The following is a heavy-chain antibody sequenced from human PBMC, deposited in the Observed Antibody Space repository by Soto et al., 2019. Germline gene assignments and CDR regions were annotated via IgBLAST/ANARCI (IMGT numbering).Heavy chain of an antibody. V-gene: IGHV4-59*01. Sequence: SETLSLTCTVSAGSITTSYWSWIRQPLGKALEWIGYISYRGSTNYNPSLKSRLTISIDTSKSQISLKLTSMTTADTAVYYCASSGIVGREVNTWFDPWGEGTLVTVS. CDR1: AGSITTSY. D-gene: IGHD3-22*01. J-gene: IGHJ5*02. CDR2: ISYRGST. CDR3: ASSGIVGREVNTWFDP.